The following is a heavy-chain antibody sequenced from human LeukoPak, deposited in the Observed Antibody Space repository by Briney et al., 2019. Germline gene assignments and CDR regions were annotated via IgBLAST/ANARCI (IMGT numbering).Heavy chain of an antibody. CDR2: IKQDGSEK. V-gene: IGHV3-7*01. CDR3: AGDRGRDYFDH. D-gene: IGHD3-10*01. Sequence: PGGSLRLSCAASGFTFSSYWMSWVRQAPGKGLEWVANIKQDGSEKYYVDSVKGRFTISRDNAKNSLYLQMNSMRAEDTAVYYCAGDRGRDYFDHWGQGTLVTVSS. J-gene: IGHJ4*02. CDR1: GFTFSSYW.